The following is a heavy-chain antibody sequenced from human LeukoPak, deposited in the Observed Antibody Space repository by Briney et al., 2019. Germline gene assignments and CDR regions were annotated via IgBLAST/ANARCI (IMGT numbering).Heavy chain of an antibody. J-gene: IGHJ4*02. Sequence: GASVKVSCKASGGTFSSYAISWVRQAPGQGLEWMGWISAYNGNTNYAQKLQGRVTMTTDTSTSTAYMELRSLRSDDTAVYYCARDTVVPAAVSFDYWGQGTLVTVSS. CDR3: ARDTVVPAAVSFDY. D-gene: IGHD2-2*01. CDR2: ISAYNGNT. V-gene: IGHV1-18*01. CDR1: GGTFSSYA.